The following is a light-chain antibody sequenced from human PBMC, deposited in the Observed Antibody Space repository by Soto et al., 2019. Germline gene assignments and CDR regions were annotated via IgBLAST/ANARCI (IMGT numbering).Light chain of an antibody. V-gene: IGKV3-11*01. CDR1: QSVTNF. CDR3: QQHNQWPIT. CDR2: YIS. J-gene: IGKJ5*01. Sequence: EIVLTQSPATLSLSPGERATLSCRASQSVTNFLAWYQQKPGQAPRLLIYYISTRATGIPARFSGSGSGTEFTLTINSLQSEDSAVYYCQQHNQWPITFGQGTRLEI.